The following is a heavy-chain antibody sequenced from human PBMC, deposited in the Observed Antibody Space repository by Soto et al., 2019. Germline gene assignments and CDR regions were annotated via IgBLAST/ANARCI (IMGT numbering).Heavy chain of an antibody. CDR3: AKDMGPPMYYYDSSVYYGMDV. CDR2: ISWDGGST. CDR1: GFTFDDYT. Sequence: GGSLRLSCAASGFTFDDYTMHWVRQAPGKGLEWVSLISWDGGSTYYADSVKGRFTISRDNSKNSLYLQMNSLRTEDTALYYCAKDMGPPMYYYDSSVYYGMDVWGQGTTVTVSS. J-gene: IGHJ6*02. V-gene: IGHV3-43*01. D-gene: IGHD3-22*01.